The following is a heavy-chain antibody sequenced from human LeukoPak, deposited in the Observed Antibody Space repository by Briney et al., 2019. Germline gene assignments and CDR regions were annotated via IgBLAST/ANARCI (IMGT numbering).Heavy chain of an antibody. CDR3: ARKAPKKGWFDP. Sequence: SETLSLTCTVSGGSNNSYYWSWIRQPPGKGLEWIGYTHPSGNTNYSPSLKSRVTISIDMSRNQLSLKLSSVTAADTAVYHCARKAPKKGWFDPWGQGTLVTVSS. J-gene: IGHJ5*02. V-gene: IGHV4-4*09. CDR2: THPSGNT. CDR1: GGSNNSYY.